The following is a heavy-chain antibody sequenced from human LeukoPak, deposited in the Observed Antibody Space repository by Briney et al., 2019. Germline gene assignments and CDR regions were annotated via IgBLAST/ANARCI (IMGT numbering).Heavy chain of an antibody. Sequence: GGSLRLSCAASGFTFSSYAMSWVRQAPGKGLEWVSAISGSGGSTYYADSVKGRFTISRDNSKNALYLQMNSLRAEDTAVYYCAKDLERRYFDWVPIGYWGQGTLVTVSS. J-gene: IGHJ4*02. D-gene: IGHD3-9*01. CDR3: AKDLERRYFDWVPIGY. CDR1: GFTFSSYA. V-gene: IGHV3-23*01. CDR2: ISGSGGST.